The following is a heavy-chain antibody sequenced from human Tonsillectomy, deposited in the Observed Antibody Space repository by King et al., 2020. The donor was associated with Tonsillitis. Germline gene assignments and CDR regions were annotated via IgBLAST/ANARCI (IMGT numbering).Heavy chain of an antibody. D-gene: IGHD3-22*01. CDR2: IYTSGST. V-gene: IGHV4-4*07. CDR1: GGSISFYY. Sequence: VQLQESGPGLVKPSETLSLTCTVSGGSISFYYWSWIRQPAGKGLEWIGRIYTSGSTNYNPSLKSRVSMSVDTSKNQFSLKLSSVTAADTAVYYCAREGPKRNYYDSSGYFDYWGQGTLVTVSS. J-gene: IGHJ4*02. CDR3: AREGPKRNYYDSSGYFDY.